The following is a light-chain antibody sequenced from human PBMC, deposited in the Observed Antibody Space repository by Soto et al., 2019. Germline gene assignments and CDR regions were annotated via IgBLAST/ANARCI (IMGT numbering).Light chain of an antibody. J-gene: IGKJ5*01. Sequence: DIQMSQSPSSLSASVGYRVTITCRARQDIGNYLVWCPQKQVKAPKSLIYGAISLQGGVPSRFSGSGSGTAFTLTLSSLQPEDFATYYCHQYKSYPITFGQGTRLEIK. V-gene: IGKV1-16*01. CDR3: HQYKSYPIT. CDR1: QDIGNY. CDR2: GAI.